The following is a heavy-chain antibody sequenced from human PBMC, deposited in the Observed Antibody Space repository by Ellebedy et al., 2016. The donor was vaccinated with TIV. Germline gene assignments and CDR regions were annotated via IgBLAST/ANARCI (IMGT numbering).Heavy chain of an antibody. D-gene: IGHD1-26*01. Sequence: GESLKISCAASGFTFSTYWMSWVRQAPGKGLQWVANINQDSREKYHADSVRGRFTISRDNAENSLYLQMNSLRVEDTAVYYCASPRGVGASSAWGQGTLVTVSS. CDR2: INQDSREK. J-gene: IGHJ4*02. V-gene: IGHV3-7*03. CDR1: GFTFSTYW. CDR3: ASPRGVGASSA.